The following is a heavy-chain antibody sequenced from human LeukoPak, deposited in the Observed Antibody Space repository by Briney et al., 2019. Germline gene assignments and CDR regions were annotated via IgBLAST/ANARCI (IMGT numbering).Heavy chain of an antibody. V-gene: IGHV4-39*01. Sequence: SETLSLTCTVSGGSISSSSYYWGWIRQPPGKGLEWIGSIYYSGSTYYNPSLKSRVTISVDTSKNQFSLKLSSVTAADTAVHYCAITSSGSQYYYGMDVWGQGTTVTVSS. D-gene: IGHD3-22*01. CDR2: IYYSGST. CDR3: AITSSGSQYYYGMDV. J-gene: IGHJ6*02. CDR1: GGSISSSSYY.